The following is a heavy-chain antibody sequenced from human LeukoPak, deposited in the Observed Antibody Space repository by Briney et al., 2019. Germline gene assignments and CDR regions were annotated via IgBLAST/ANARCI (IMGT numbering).Heavy chain of an antibody. J-gene: IGHJ4*02. Sequence: GGSLRLSCAAPGFTFNDYYMSWIRQAPGKGLEWLSYINIGGTNTHYADSVKGRFTISRDNSKNTLYLQMDSLRADDTAVYYCAPSVLSSFDFWGQGTLVIVSS. CDR3: APSVLSSFDF. CDR1: GFTFNDYY. D-gene: IGHD3-3*01. CDR2: INIGGTNT. V-gene: IGHV3-11*03.